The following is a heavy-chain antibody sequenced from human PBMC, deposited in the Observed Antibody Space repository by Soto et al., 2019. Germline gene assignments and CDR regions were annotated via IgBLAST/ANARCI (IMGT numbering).Heavy chain of an antibody. J-gene: IGHJ4*02. CDR3: VRVPIAVAGIRYPYYFDY. Sequence: PSETLSLTCTVSGGSISSYYWSWIRQPPGKGLEWIGYIYYSGSTNYNPSLKSRVTISVDTSKNQFSLKLSSVTAADTAVYYCVRVPIAVAGIRYPYYFDYWGQGTLVTLSS. CDR1: GGSISSYY. CDR2: IYYSGST. D-gene: IGHD6-19*01. V-gene: IGHV4-59*01.